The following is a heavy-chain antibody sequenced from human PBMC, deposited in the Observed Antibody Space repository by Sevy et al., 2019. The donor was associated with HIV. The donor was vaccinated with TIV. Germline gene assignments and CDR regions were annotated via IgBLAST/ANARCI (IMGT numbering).Heavy chain of an antibody. D-gene: IGHD5-12*01. V-gene: IGHV3-21*01. CDR2: ISGSSNYI. CDR1: GFSFSSYT. Sequence: GGSLRLSCAASGFSFSSYTMNWVRQAPGQGLEWVSSISGSSNYIYYADSLKGRFTISRDNAKNSLYLQMHSLRADDTAVYFCATEGLSGYDAPFAYWGQGTLVTVSS. J-gene: IGHJ4*02. CDR3: ATEGLSGYDAPFAY.